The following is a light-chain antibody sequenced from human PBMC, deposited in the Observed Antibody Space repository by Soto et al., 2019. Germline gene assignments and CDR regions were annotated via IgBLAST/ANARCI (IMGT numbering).Light chain of an antibody. CDR3: QKYGSLTSST. V-gene: IGKV3-20*01. Sequence: EIVLTQSPGTLSLSPGERATLSCRASQSVSSTYLAWYQQKPGQAPRLIIYGASSRATGIPVRFSGSGSGTDFTLTISRLEPEDFAVYYCQKYGSLTSSTFGQGTKVEIK. CDR2: GAS. CDR1: QSVSSTY. J-gene: IGKJ1*01.